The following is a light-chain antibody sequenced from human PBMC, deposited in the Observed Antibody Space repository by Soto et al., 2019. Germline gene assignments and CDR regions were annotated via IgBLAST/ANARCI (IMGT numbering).Light chain of an antibody. Sequence: DIQMTQSPSSLSASVGDRVTITCRASQSISSYLNWYQQKPVKAPKLLIYAASSWQSGVPSRFSGSGSGTDFTLNIRSLQHEDFANDYCQQSYITPFPFGPGTKVHIK. V-gene: IGKV1-39*01. CDR3: QQSYITPFP. CDR2: AAS. J-gene: IGKJ3*01. CDR1: QSISSY.